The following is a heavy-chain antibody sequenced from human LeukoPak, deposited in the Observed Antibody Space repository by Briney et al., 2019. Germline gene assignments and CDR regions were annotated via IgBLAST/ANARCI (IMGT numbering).Heavy chain of an antibody. CDR2: IYPGESDT. Sequence: GESLKISCKGSGYTFTSYWIGWVRQMPGKGLEWMGIIYPGESDTRYSPSFQGQVTISADKSISTAYLQWSSLKASDTAMYYCARRKSSGWYLFTRFAFDIWGQGTMVTVSS. V-gene: IGHV5-51*01. CDR1: GYTFTSYW. D-gene: IGHD6-19*01. J-gene: IGHJ3*02. CDR3: ARRKSSGWYLFTRFAFDI.